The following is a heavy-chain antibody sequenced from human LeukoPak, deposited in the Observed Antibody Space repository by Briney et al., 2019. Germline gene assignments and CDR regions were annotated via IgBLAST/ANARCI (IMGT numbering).Heavy chain of an antibody. V-gene: IGHV3-23*01. CDR3: ARGDSSGWTIDY. J-gene: IGHJ4*02. Sequence: GGSLRLSCAASGLTFRNYAMSWVRQAPGKGLEWVSVICANDGNTYYADAVKGRFTISRDNSKDTLYLQMDSLRAEDTAVYYCARGDSSGWTIDYWGQGTLVTVSS. CDR1: GLTFRNYA. D-gene: IGHD6-19*01. CDR2: ICANDGNT.